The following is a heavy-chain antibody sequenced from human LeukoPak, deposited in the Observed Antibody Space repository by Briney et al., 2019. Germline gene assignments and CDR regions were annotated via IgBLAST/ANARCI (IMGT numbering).Heavy chain of an antibody. CDR1: GFTFDSYW. CDR2: IKQHGSEK. J-gene: IGHJ4*02. D-gene: IGHD5-12*01. V-gene: IGHV3-7*05. Sequence: QPGGSLRLSCAASGFTFDSYWMSWVRQSPGRGLEWVANIKQHGSEKYYVDSVKGRFTISRDNAKNSLYLQMNSLRAEATAVYYCARTVRSGYEYYFDYWGQGTLVTVSS. CDR3: ARTVRSGYEYYFDY.